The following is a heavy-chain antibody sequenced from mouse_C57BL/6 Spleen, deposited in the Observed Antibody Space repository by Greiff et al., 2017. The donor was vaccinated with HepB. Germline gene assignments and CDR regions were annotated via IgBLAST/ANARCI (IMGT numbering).Heavy chain of an antibody. J-gene: IGHJ2*01. CDR3: ARGGKYYFDY. V-gene: IGHV1-50*01. CDR2: IDPSDSYT. D-gene: IGHD2-1*01. CDR1: GYTFTSYW. Sequence: QDQLQQPGAELVKPGASVKLSCKASGYTFTSYWMQWVKQRPGQGLEWIGEIDPSDSYTNYNQKFKGKATLTVDTSSSTAYMQLSSLTSEDSAVYYCARGGKYYFDYWGQGTTLTVSS.